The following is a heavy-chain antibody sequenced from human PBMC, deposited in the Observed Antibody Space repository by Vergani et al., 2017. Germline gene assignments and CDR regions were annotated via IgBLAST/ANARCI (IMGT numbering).Heavy chain of an antibody. CDR1: GYTFTSYG. Sequence: QVQLVQSGAEVKKPGASVKVSCKASGYTFTSYGISWVRQAPGQGLEWMGWISAYNGNTNYAQKLQGRVTMTTDTSTSTAYMERRSLRSDDTAVYYCARARGGHCGGDCYQYYFDYWGQGTLVTVSS. D-gene: IGHD2-21*02. CDR2: ISAYNGNT. CDR3: ARARGGHCGGDCYQYYFDY. V-gene: IGHV1-18*01. J-gene: IGHJ4*02.